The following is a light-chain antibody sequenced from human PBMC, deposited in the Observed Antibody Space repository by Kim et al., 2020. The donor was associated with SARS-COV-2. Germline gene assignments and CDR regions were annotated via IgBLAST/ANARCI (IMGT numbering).Light chain of an antibody. V-gene: IGLV2-14*04. CDR3: SSYTSSSTWM. CDR1: SSDVGGYNY. J-gene: IGLJ3*02. CDR2: DVS. Sequence: GQSITISCTGTSSDVGGYNYVSWYQQHPGKAPKLMIYDVSKRPSGVSNRFSGSKSGNTASLTISGLQAEDEADYYCSSYTSSSTWMFGGGTKLTVL.